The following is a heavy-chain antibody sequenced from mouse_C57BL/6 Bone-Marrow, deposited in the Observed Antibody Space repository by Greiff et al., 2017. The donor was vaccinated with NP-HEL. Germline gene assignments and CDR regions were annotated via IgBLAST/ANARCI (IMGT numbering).Heavy chain of an antibody. CDR2: IDPSDSYT. CDR3: ARGDYEGVDAMDY. Sequence: QVQLQQPGAELVKPGASVKLSCKASGYTFTSYWMQWVKQRPGQGLEWIGEIDPSDSYTNYNRKFKGKATLTVDTSSSTAYMQLSSLTSEDSAVYYCARGDYEGVDAMDYWGQGTSVTVSS. CDR1: GYTFTSYW. V-gene: IGHV1-50*01. D-gene: IGHD2-4*01. J-gene: IGHJ4*01.